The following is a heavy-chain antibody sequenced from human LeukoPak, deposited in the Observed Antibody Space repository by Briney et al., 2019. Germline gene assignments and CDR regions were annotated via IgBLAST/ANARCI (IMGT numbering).Heavy chain of an antibody. D-gene: IGHD4-17*01. CDR2: INHSGST. V-gene: IGHV4-34*01. J-gene: IGHJ4*02. CDR3: ARDRLTTVTLPGE. Sequence: SETLSLTCAVYGGSFSGYYWSWIRQPPGKGLEWIGEINHSGSTNYNPSLKSRVTISVDTSKNQFSLKLSSVTAADTAVYYCARDRLTTVTLPGEWGQGTLVTVSS. CDR1: GGSFSGYY.